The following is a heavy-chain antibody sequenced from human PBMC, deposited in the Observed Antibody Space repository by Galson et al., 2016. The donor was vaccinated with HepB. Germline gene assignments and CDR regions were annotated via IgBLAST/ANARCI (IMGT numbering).Heavy chain of an antibody. CDR1: GYSISSGYY. Sequence: ETLSLTCAVSGYSISSGYYWGWIRQPPGKGLEWIGSIYYSGTIYYNPSLKSRVTKSIDASKNQFSLKLSSVTATDTAMYYCARGSNWNYDYWSQGTLVTVSS. D-gene: IGHD1-7*01. CDR2: IYYSGTI. V-gene: IGHV4-38-2*01. CDR3: ARGSNWNYDY. J-gene: IGHJ4*02.